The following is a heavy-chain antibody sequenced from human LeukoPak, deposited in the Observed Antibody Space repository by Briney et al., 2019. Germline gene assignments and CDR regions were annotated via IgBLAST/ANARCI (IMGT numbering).Heavy chain of an antibody. CDR1: GVTFSDYY. CDR3: ARDRSPLYYYDSSGRDY. J-gene: IGHJ4*02. CDR2: ISSSGSTI. V-gene: IGHV3-11*01. Sequence: GGSLRLSCAASGVTFSDYYMSWIRQAPGKGLEWVSYISSSGSTIYYADSVKGRFTISRDNAKNSLYLQMNSLRAEDTAVYYCARDRSPLYYYDSSGRDYWGQGTLVTVSS. D-gene: IGHD3-22*01.